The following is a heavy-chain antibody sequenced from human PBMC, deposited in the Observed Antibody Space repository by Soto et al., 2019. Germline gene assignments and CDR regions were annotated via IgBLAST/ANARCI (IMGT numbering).Heavy chain of an antibody. CDR3: AGGLRWFDP. CDR1: GFTFSSYG. CDR2: IWYDGSNK. D-gene: IGHD5-12*01. V-gene: IGHV3-33*01. J-gene: IGHJ5*01. Sequence: TGGSLRLSCAASGFTFSSYGMHWVRQAPGKGLEWVAVIWYDGSNKYYADSVKGRFTISRDNSKNTLYLQMNSLRAEDTAVYYCAGGLRWFDPWGQGTLVTVSS.